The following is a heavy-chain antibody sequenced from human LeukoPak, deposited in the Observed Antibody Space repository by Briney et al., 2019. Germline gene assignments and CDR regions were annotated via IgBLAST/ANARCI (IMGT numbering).Heavy chain of an antibody. CDR3: AKEVVRFHLYYFDY. J-gene: IGHJ4*02. CDR1: GFTFSNYA. V-gene: IGHV3-23*01. Sequence: GGSLRLSCAASGFTFSNYAMSWVRQAPGKGLEWVSGISGSGDSTYYADSVKGRFTISRDNSKNTLYLQMNSLRAEDTAVYYCAKEVVRFHLYYFDYWGQGTLVTVSS. CDR2: ISGSGDST. D-gene: IGHD2-2*01.